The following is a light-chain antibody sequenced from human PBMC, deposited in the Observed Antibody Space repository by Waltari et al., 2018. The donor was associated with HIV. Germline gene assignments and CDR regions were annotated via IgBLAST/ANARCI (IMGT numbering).Light chain of an antibody. CDR1: QSVITN. V-gene: IGKV3-15*01. CDR2: ATS. CDR3: QQYNTWPRT. J-gene: IGKJ1*01. Sequence: EIVMTQSPATLYVSPGERVTLSCRASQSVITNLAWYQQKFGQPPRLLIYATSIRATNIPARFRGGGSETEFTLTISSLQSEDFAIYYCQQYNTWPRTFGQGTKVEV.